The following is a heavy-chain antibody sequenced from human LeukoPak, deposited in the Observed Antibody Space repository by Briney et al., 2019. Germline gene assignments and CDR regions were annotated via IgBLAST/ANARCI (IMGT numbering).Heavy chain of an antibody. J-gene: IGHJ4*02. V-gene: IGHV3-43*01. CDR1: GFTFDDYT. CDR3: ARGRSGDY. CDR2: ISWDGGST. Sequence: SGGSLRLSCAASGFTFDDYTMHWVRQAPGKGLEWVSLISWDGGSTYYADSVKGRFTISRDNSKNSLYLQMNSLRAEDTAVYYCARGRSGDYWGQGTLVTVSS.